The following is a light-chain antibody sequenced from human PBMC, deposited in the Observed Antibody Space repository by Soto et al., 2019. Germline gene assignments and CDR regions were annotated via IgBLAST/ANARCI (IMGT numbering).Light chain of an antibody. Sequence: DIQMTDSPSSLSASGWDIVTITCRASQDISNYLNWYQQKPGKAPKLLIYDASNLETGVPSRFSGSGSGTDFTFTISSLQPEDIASYYCQQYDNLITFGQVTRLEIK. CDR3: QQYDNLIT. J-gene: IGKJ5*01. CDR1: QDISNY. V-gene: IGKV1-33*01. CDR2: DAS.